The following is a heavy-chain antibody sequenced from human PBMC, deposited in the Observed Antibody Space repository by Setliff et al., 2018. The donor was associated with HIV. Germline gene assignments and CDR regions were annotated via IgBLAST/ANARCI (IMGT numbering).Heavy chain of an antibody. CDR1: GGSISNDY. V-gene: IGHV4-59*01. Sequence: SATLSLTCTVSGGSISNDYWHWIRQSPGRGLEWIGYIYYTGSTNYNPSLKSRVAMSVDSSNPQFSLKLTSVTPADTAIYYCAREDGSNSHDTFEIWGQGILVTVSS. CDR3: AREDGSNSHDTFEI. CDR2: IYYTGST. J-gene: IGHJ3*02. D-gene: IGHD1-1*01.